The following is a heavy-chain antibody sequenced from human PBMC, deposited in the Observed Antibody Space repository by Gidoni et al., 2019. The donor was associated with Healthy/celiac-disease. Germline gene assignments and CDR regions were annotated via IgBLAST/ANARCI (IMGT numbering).Heavy chain of an antibody. V-gene: IGHV2-70*04. J-gene: IGHJ6*02. CDR2: IDWDDDK. Sequence: QVTLKESGPALVKPTQTLTLTCTFSGFSLSTSGMRVSWIRQPPGKALEWLARIDWDDDKFYSTSLKTRLTISKDTSKNQVVLTMTNMDPVDTATYYCARVSPYRSCGYSYGTLHCDYYGMDVWGQGTTVTVSS. CDR1: GFSLSTSGMR. CDR3: ARVSPYRSCGYSYGTLHCDYYGMDV. D-gene: IGHD5-18*01.